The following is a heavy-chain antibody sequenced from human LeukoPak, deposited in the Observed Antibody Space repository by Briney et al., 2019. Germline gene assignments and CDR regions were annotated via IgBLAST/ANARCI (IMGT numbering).Heavy chain of an antibody. CDR2: IYHSGST. CDR3: ARDLSY. V-gene: IGHV4-30-2*01. J-gene: IGHJ4*02. CDR1: GGSISSGGYS. Sequence: SETLSLTCAVSGGSISSGGYSWSWIRQPPGKGLEWIGYIYHSGSTYYNPSLKSRVTISVDRSKNQFSLKLSSVTAADTAVYYCARDLSYWGQGTLVTVPS.